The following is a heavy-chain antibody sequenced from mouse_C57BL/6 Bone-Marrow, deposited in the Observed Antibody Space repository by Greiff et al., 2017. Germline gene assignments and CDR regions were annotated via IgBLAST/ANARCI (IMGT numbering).Heavy chain of an antibody. V-gene: IGHV1-18*01. CDR3: ARERGFYYGSSSYAMDY. CDR2: INPNNGGT. D-gene: IGHD1-1*01. J-gene: IGHJ4*01. CDR1: GYTFTDYN. Sequence: VQLQQSGPELVKPGASVKIPCKASGYTFTDYNMDWVKQSHGKSLEWIGDINPNNGGTIYNQKFKGKATLTVDKSSSTAYMELRSLTSADTAVYYCARERGFYYGSSSYAMDYWGQGTSVTVSS.